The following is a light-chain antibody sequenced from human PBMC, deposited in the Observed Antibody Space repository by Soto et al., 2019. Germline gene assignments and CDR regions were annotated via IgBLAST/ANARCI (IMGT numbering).Light chain of an antibody. CDR3: QQLDSYPRT. Sequence: DIQLTQSPSFLSTSVGDRVTITCRASQDIRNYLAWYQQKPGKAPKVLIYAASTLLSGVPSRFSGSGSGKEFSLTISSLKPEDFATYYCQQLDSYPRTLGQGTKVDIK. J-gene: IGKJ1*01. CDR2: AAS. V-gene: IGKV1-9*01. CDR1: QDIRNY.